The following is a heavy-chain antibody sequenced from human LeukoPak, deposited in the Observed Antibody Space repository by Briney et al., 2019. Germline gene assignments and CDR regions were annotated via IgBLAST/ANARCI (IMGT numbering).Heavy chain of an antibody. J-gene: IGHJ6*03. CDR2: IYTSGST. D-gene: IGHD2-15*01. CDR1: GGSISSDGYY. CDR3: ASLRPGGYYYYYMDV. Sequence: SETLSLTCTVSGGSISSDGYYWSWIRQPAGKGLEWIGRIYTSGSTNYNPSLKSRVTISVDTSKNQFSLKLSSVTAADTAVYYCASLRPGGYYYYYMDVWGKGTTVTVSS. V-gene: IGHV4-61*02.